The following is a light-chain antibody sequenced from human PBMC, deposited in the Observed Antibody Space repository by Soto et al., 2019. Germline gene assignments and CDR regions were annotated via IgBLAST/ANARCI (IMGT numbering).Light chain of an antibody. CDR1: QSVSTY. CDR3: LQRSNWPLT. CDR2: DVS. Sequence: IVLTQSPSTLSLSPGERGTLSCRASQSVSTYLAWYQQKPGQAPRLLIYDVSNRATGIPARSSGSGSGTDFTLTISSLEPEDFAVYYCLQRSNWPLTFGGGTKVDIK. J-gene: IGKJ4*01. V-gene: IGKV3-11*01.